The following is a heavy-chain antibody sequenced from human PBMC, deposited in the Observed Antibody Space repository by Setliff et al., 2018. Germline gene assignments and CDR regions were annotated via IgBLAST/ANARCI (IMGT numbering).Heavy chain of an antibody. CDR1: GGSISSSSHY. V-gene: IGHV4-39*07. D-gene: IGHD5-12*01. J-gene: IGHJ4*02. CDR2: IYYTGST. Sequence: SETLSLTCTVSGGSISSSSHYWGWIRQPPGKGLEWIGSIYYTGSTYYNPSLKSRVTMSVDTSKRQFSLKLGSATAADTAVYYCARDMGLLVATMPFDYWGQGTLVTVSS. CDR3: ARDMGLLVATMPFDY.